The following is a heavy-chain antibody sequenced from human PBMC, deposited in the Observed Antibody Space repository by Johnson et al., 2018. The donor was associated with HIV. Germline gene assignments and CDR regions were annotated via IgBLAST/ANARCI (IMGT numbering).Heavy chain of an antibody. D-gene: IGHD6-6*01. CDR2: ISYDGSNK. CDR1: GFTVRSNY. J-gene: IGHJ3*02. CDR3: ARCDSSSPLRAFDI. Sequence: QVQLVESGGGLVQPGGSLRLSCVASGFTVRSNYMSWVRQAPGKGLEWVAVISYDGSNKYYADSVKGRFTISRDNSKNTLYLQMNSLRAEDTAVYYCARCDSSSPLRAFDIWGQGTMVTVSS. V-gene: IGHV3-30*03.